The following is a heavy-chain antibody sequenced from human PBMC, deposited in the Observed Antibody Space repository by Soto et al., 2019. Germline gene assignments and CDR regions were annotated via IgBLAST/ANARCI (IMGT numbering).Heavy chain of an antibody. V-gene: IGHV3-48*02. D-gene: IGHD1-26*01. J-gene: IGHJ6*02. CDR3: AREQGGSYDPGPGGDLNDYGMDV. CDR1: GFTFSSYS. CDR2: ISSSSSTI. Sequence: EVQLVESGGGLVQPGGSLRLSCAASGFTFSSYSMNWVRQAPGKGLEWVSYISSSSSTIYYADSVKGRFTIYRDNAKNSLDQKMNSLRDEDTAVYYCAREQGGSYDPGPGGDLNDYGMDVWGQGTTVTVSS.